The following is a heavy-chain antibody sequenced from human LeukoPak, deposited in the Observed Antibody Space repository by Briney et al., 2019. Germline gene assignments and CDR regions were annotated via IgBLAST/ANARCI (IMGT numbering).Heavy chain of an antibody. D-gene: IGHD3-22*01. Sequence: GGSLRLSCVASEFTVSTNYMSWVRQAPGKGLQWVSIIHTDGETHHADSVKGRFTMSRDNSKNTVYLQMNSLRSEDTAVYYCARDGLDSSGPVAFDIWGQGTMVTVAS. CDR2: IHTDGET. CDR3: ARDGLDSSGPVAFDI. V-gene: IGHV3-66*01. CDR1: EFTVSTNY. J-gene: IGHJ3*02.